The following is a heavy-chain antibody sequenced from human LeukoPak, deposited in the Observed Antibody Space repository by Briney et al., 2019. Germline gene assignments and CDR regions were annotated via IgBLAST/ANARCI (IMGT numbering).Heavy chain of an antibody. CDR2: ITGSGGST. D-gene: IGHD1-26*01. Sequence: GGSLRLSCAASGFTFSSYAMSWVRQAQGKGLEWVSAITGSGGSTYYADSVKGRFTISRDSSKNTLFLHMNTLRAEDTAIYYCAKDRTVGASYWYFDLWGRGTLVTVSS. J-gene: IGHJ2*01. CDR3: AKDRTVGASYWYFDL. V-gene: IGHV3-23*01. CDR1: GFTFSSYA.